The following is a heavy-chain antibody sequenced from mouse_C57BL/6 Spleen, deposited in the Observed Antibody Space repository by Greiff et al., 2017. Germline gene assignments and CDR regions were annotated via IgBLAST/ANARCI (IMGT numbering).Heavy chain of an antibody. J-gene: IGHJ1*03. Sequence: EVQVVESEGGLVQPGSSMKLSCTASGFTFSDYYMAWVRQVPEKGLEWVANINYDGSSTYYLDSLKSRFIISRDNAKNILYLQMSSLKSEDTATYYCARYYYGSSYGYFDVWGTGTTVTVSS. CDR3: ARYYYGSSYGYFDV. CDR2: INYDGSST. CDR1: GFTFSDYY. V-gene: IGHV5-16*01. D-gene: IGHD1-1*01.